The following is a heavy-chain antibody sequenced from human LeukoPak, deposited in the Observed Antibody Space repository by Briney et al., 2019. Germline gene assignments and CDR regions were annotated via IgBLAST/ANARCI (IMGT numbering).Heavy chain of an antibody. CDR3: AREGGDYYDNLDY. V-gene: IGHV3-21*01. CDR1: GFTFSSYS. Sequence: GGSLRLSCAASGFTFSSYSMNWVRQAPGKGLEWVSSISSSSSYIYYADSVKGRFTISRDNAKNSLYLQMNSLRAEDTVVYYCAREGGDYYDNLDYWGQGTLVTVSS. J-gene: IGHJ4*02. CDR2: ISSSSSYI. D-gene: IGHD3-22*01.